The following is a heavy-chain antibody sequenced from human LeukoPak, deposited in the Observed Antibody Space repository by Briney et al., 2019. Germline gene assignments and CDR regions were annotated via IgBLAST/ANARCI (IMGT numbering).Heavy chain of an antibody. V-gene: IGHV3-48*02. D-gene: IGHD4-17*01. CDR2: ISSTSMTK. J-gene: IGHJ3*02. CDR1: GFTFSSYS. CDR3: ARVRSGAFDI. Sequence: GGSLRLSCAAFGFTFSSYSMDWVRQAPGKGLECVSHISSTSMTKYYADSVRGRFTISRDNVQNSLYLQMNSLRDEDTAVYYCARVRSGAFDIWGEGTVVTVFS.